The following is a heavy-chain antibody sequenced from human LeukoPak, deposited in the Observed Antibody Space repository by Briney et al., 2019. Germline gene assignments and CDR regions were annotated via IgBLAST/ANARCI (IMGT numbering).Heavy chain of an antibody. CDR3: AKGSLSTVVTPPYFDY. CDR2: ISWNSGSI. D-gene: IGHD4-23*01. Sequence: GGSLRLSCAASGFTFDDYAMHWVRQAPGKGLEWVSGISWNSGSIGYADSVKGRFTNSRDNAKNSLYLQMNSLRAEDMALYYCAKGSLSTVVTPPYFDYWGQGTLVTVSS. J-gene: IGHJ4*02. V-gene: IGHV3-9*03. CDR1: GFTFDDYA.